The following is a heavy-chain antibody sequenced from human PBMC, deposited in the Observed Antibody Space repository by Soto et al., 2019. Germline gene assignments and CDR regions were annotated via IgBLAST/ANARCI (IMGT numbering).Heavy chain of an antibody. CDR1: GGSISSGGYS. J-gene: IGHJ6*02. CDR2: MYHSGCT. D-gene: IGHD3-10*01. CDR3: ATQGFGVLHGLVDV. Sequence: PSETLSLTCAVSGGSISSGGYSWSWIRQPPGKGLEWIGYMYHSGCTCYNPSLKSRVIISVDTSKNQFSLNLTSVTAADTALYYCATQGFGVLHGLVDVWGQGTTVTVSS. V-gene: IGHV4-30-2*01.